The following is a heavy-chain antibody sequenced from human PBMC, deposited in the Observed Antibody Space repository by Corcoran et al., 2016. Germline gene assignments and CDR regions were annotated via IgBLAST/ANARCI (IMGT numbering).Heavy chain of an antibody. D-gene: IGHD3-3*01. V-gene: IGHV1-3*01. CDR2: INAGNGNT. J-gene: IGHJ5*02. Sequence: QVQLVQSGAEVKKPGASVKVSCKASGYTFTSYAMHWVSQAPGQRLEWMGWINAGNGNTKYSQKFNGRVTITSDTSASTAYMELSSLRSEDTAVYYCARDSLTYSDFWCGYFSGNWSNPWGQGSLVTVSS. CDR3: ARDSLTYSDFWCGYFSGNWSNP. CDR1: GYTFTSYA.